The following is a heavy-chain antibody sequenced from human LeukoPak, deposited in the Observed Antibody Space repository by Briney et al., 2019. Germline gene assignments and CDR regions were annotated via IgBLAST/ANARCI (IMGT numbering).Heavy chain of an antibody. CDR2: INHSGST. CDR3: ARGRADFDY. V-gene: IGHV4-39*07. CDR1: GGSISSSSYY. Sequence: SETLSLTCTVSGGSISSSSYYWGWIRQPPGKGLEWIGEINHSGSTNYNPSLKSRVTISVDTSKNQFSLKLSSVTAADTAVYYCARGRADFDYWGQGTLVTVSS. J-gene: IGHJ4*02.